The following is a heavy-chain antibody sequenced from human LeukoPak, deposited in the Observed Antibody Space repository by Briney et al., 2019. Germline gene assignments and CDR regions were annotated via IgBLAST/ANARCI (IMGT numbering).Heavy chain of an antibody. CDR1: GGSISSSSYY. CDR2: IYYSGST. Sequence: PSETLSLTCTVSGGSISSSSYYWGWIRQPPGKGLEWIGSIYYSGSTYYNPSLKSRVTISVDTSKNQFSLKLSSVTAADTAVYYCARRGYDYYYYYMDVWGKGTTVTISS. CDR3: ARRGYDYYYYYMDV. J-gene: IGHJ6*03. V-gene: IGHV4-39*01. D-gene: IGHD5-12*01.